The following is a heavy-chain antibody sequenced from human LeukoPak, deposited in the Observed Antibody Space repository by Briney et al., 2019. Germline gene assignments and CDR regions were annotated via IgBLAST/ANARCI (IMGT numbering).Heavy chain of an antibody. V-gene: IGHV4-59*01. J-gene: IGHJ4*02. CDR1: GGSISSYY. Sequence: SETLSLTCTVSGGSISSYYWSWIRQPPGEGLEWVGYIYYSGSTNYNPSLKSRVTISVDTSKNQFSLKLSSVTAADTAVYYCASSSGWPRSVDYWGQGTLVTVSS. CDR2: IYYSGST. CDR3: ASSSGWPRSVDY. D-gene: IGHD6-19*01.